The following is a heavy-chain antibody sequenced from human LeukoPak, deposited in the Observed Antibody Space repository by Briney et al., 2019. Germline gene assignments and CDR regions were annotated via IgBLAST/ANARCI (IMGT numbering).Heavy chain of an antibody. CDR2: IKQDGSEK. CDR3: AGSSGWLLGS. V-gene: IGHV3-7*04. J-gene: IGHJ1*01. Sequence: GGSLRLSCAASGFTFSTYWMTWLRQAPGKGLDWVANIKQDGSEKYYVDSVKGRFTISRDNAKSSVYLHMNSLRAEDTAVYYCAGSSGWLLGSWGQGTLVTVSS. CDR1: GFTFSTYW. D-gene: IGHD6-19*01.